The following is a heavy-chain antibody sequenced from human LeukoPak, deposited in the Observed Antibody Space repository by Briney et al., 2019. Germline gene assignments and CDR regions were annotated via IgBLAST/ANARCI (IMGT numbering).Heavy chain of an antibody. CDR3: ARVMCSGGSCYPGWFDP. CDR1: GYTFTGYY. D-gene: IGHD2-15*01. V-gene: IGHV1-2*02. J-gene: IGHJ5*02. Sequence: ASVKVSCKASGYTFTGYYMQWVRQAPGQGLEWMGWINPKSGGTYSAENFQGRVTMTWVTSISTAYMEVSRLRSDDTAVYYCARVMCSGGSCYPGWFDPWGQGTLVTVSS. CDR2: INPKSGGT.